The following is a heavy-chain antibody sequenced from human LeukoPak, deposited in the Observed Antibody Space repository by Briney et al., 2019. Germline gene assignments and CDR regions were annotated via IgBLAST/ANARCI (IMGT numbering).Heavy chain of an antibody. J-gene: IGHJ4*02. V-gene: IGHV3-21*01. D-gene: IGHD3-22*01. CDR2: ISSGSSYR. CDR1: GFTFSSYS. Sequence: GGSLRLSCAASGFTFSSYSMNWVRQAPGKGLEWASSISSGSSYRFYADSVKGRFTISRDNAKNSLYLQMNSLRAEDTAVYYCARGGLVSSSNYWGQGTLVTVSS. CDR3: ARGGLVSSSNY.